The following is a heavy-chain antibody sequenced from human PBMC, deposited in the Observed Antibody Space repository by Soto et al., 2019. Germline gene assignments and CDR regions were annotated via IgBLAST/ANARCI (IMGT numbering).Heavy chain of an antibody. D-gene: IGHD5-12*01. CDR1: GGTFSSYA. V-gene: IGHV1-69*01. J-gene: IGHJ6*01. Sequence: QVQLVQSGAEVKKPGSSVKVSCKASGGTFSSYAISWVRQAPGQGLEWMGGIIPIFGTANYAQKFQGRVTITADESKSTAYIELSSLRSEDTAVYYCARWGSGYEPDYYYYCGMDVWGQGTTVTVSS. CDR3: ARWGSGYEPDYYYYCGMDV. CDR2: IIPIFGTA.